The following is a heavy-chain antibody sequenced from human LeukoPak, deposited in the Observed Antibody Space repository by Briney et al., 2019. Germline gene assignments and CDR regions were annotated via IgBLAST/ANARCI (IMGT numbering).Heavy chain of an antibody. J-gene: IGHJ4*02. CDR1: GFTFSNAW. CDR2: IWYDGSNK. Sequence: GGSLRLSCAASGFTFSNAWMSWVRQAPGKGLEWVAVIWYDGSNKHYADSVKGRFTISRDNSKNTLYLQMNSLRAEDTAVYYCAKDSFHHYYDSSGYFDYWGQGTLVTVSS. D-gene: IGHD3-22*01. CDR3: AKDSFHHYYDSSGYFDY. V-gene: IGHV3-33*06.